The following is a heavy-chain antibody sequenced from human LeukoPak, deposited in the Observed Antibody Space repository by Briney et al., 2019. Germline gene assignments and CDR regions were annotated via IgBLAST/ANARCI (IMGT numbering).Heavy chain of an antibody. V-gene: IGHV3-48*04. Sequence: PGGSLRLSCAASGFTFSNAWMSWVRQAPGKGLEWVSYISSSSSTIYYADSVKGRFTISRDNAKNSLYLQMNSLRAEDTAVYYCAKCATYDSSSWFDIWGQGTMVTVSS. CDR1: GFTFSNAW. D-gene: IGHD6-13*01. J-gene: IGHJ3*02. CDR3: AKCATYDSSSWFDI. CDR2: ISSSSSTI.